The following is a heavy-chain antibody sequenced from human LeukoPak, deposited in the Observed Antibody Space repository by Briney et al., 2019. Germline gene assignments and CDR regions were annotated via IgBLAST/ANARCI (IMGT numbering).Heavy chain of an antibody. D-gene: IGHD2-15*01. CDR2: ISRSGSTK. V-gene: IGHV3-11*01. CDR3: ARVLRYCSGGNCYSGGLGYMDV. Sequence: GGSLRLSCAASGFTFSDYNMRWIRQAPGKGLGWVSSISRSGSTKYYADSVKGRFTISRDNAKDSLFLQMNSLRAEDTAVYYCARVLRYCSGGNCYSGGLGYMDVWGKGTTVTISS. J-gene: IGHJ6*03. CDR1: GFTFSDYN.